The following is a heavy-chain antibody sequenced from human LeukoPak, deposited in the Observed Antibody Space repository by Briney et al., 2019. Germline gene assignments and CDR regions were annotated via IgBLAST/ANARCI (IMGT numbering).Heavy chain of an antibody. J-gene: IGHJ4*02. CDR2: ISWNSGSI. CDR1: GFTFDDYA. CDR3: ARDMDIVVVPAAIERDY. Sequence: GGSLRLSCAASGFTFDDYAMHWVRQAPGKGLEWVSGISWNSGSIGYADSVKGRFTISRDNAKNSLYLQMNSLRAEDTAVYYCARDMDIVVVPAAIERDYWGQGTLVTVSS. D-gene: IGHD2-2*03. V-gene: IGHV3-9*01.